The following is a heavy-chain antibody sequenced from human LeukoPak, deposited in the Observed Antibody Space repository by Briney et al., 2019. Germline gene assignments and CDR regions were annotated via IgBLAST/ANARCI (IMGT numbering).Heavy chain of an antibody. V-gene: IGHV4-4*07. CDR2: IYSSGST. J-gene: IGHJ4*02. D-gene: IGHD2-8*02. CDR1: GGSISTYY. Sequence: PSETLSLTCTVSGGSISTYYWTWIRQPAGKGLEWIGRIYSSGSTNYNPSLKSRLTMTVDTSKNQFSLRLSSVTAADTAVYYCARGFWSRYYDYWGQGTLVTVSS. CDR3: ARGFWSRYYDY.